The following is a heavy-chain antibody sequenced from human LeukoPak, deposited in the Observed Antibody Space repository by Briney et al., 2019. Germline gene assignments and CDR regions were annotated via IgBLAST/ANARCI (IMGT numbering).Heavy chain of an antibody. CDR3: AEGVYDILTGYCPVNENYYYYGMDV. D-gene: IGHD3-9*01. CDR2: IIPILGIA. Sequence: SVKVSCKASGGTFSSYAISWVRQAPGQGLEWMGRIIPILGIANYAQKFQGRVTITADKSTSTAYMELSSLRSEDTAVYYCAEGVYDILTGYCPVNENYYYYGMDVWGQGTTVTVSS. CDR1: GGTFSSYA. V-gene: IGHV1-69*04. J-gene: IGHJ6*02.